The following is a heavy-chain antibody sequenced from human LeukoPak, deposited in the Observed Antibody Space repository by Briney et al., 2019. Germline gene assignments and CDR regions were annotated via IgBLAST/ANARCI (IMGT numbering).Heavy chain of an antibody. V-gene: IGHV4-34*01. D-gene: IGHD4-17*01. Sequence: SETLSLTCAVYGGSFSNYYWNWIRQSPGKGLEWIGETNQSGSTNYNPSLKSRVTISVDKSKNQFDLKVTSVSAADTAVYYCARGPGWTTVTRPFDNWGQGTLVTVSS. CDR1: GGSFSNYY. CDR2: TNQSGST. J-gene: IGHJ4*02. CDR3: ARGPGWTTVTRPFDN.